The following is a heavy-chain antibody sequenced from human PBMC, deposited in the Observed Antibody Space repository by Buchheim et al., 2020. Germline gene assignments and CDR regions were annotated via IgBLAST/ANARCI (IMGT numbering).Heavy chain of an antibody. Sequence: EVQLVESGGGLVKPGGSLRLSCAASGFTFSSYSINWVRQAPGKGLEWVSSISSSSTYIYYADSVKGRFTISRDNAKNSLYLQMNSLRAEDTAVYYCARVHGYCGGDCYSFDSWGQGTL. CDR2: ISSSSTYI. D-gene: IGHD2-21*02. CDR3: ARVHGYCGGDCYSFDS. V-gene: IGHV3-21*01. J-gene: IGHJ4*02. CDR1: GFTFSSYS.